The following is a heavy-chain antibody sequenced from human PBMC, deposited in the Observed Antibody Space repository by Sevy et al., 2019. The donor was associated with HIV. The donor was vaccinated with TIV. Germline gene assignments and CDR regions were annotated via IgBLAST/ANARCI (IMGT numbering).Heavy chain of an antibody. Sequence: GGSPRLSCAASGFTFSSYAMHWVRQAPGKGLEWVAVISYDGSNKYYADSVKGRFTISRDNSKNTLYLQMNSLRAEDTAVYYCARPSGSYSYFDYWGQGTLVTVSS. CDR2: ISYDGSNK. D-gene: IGHD1-26*01. V-gene: IGHV3-30-3*01. J-gene: IGHJ4*02. CDR3: ARPSGSYSYFDY. CDR1: GFTFSSYA.